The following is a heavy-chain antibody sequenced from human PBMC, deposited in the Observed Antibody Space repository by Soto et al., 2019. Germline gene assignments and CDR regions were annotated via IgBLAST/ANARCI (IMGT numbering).Heavy chain of an antibody. CDR3: ARYYFVFWGVYYEGGAAYYSSYMDA. V-gene: IGHV1-3*01. Sequence: GASVKVSCKASGYTFTSYAMHWVRQAPGQRLEWMGWINAGNGNTKYSQKFQGRVTITRDTSASTAYMELSSLRSEDTAVYYCARYYFVFWGVYYEGGAAYYSSYMDAWGKGTRATVPS. CDR2: INAGNGNT. CDR1: GYTFTSYA. D-gene: IGHD3-3*01. J-gene: IGHJ6*03.